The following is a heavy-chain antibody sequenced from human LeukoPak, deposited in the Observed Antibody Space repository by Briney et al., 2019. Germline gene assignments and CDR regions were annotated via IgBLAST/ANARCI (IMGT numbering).Heavy chain of an antibody. CDR3: AKTLRDLFSSYYYYYMDV. Sequence: SETLSLTCTVSGGSISTHYWSWIRQPPGKGPEWIGYIYYSGSTNYNPSLKSRVTISVDTSKNQSSLKLSSVTAADTAVYYCAKTLRDLFSSYYYYYMDVWGKGTTVTVSS. V-gene: IGHV4-59*11. D-gene: IGHD3-10*01. CDR1: GGSISTHY. J-gene: IGHJ6*03. CDR2: IYYSGST.